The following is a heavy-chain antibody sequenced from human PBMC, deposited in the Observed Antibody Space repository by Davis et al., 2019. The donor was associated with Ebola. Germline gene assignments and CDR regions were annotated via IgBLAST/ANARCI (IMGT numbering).Heavy chain of an antibody. V-gene: IGHV1-18*01. CDR1: GGTFSSYA. Sequence: ASVKVSCKASGGTFSSYAISWVRQAPGQGLEWMGWISAYNGNTNYAQELQGRVTMTTDTSTITAYMELRSLRSDDTAVYYCARHSGSYVFYFDYWGQGTLVTVSS. CDR2: ISAYNGNT. CDR3: ARHSGSYVFYFDY. D-gene: IGHD1-26*01. J-gene: IGHJ4*02.